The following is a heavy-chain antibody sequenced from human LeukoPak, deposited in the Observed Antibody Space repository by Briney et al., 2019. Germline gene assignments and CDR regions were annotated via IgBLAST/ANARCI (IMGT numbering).Heavy chain of an antibody. CDR1: GYTFTSYD. J-gene: IGHJ4*02. CDR2: MNPNSGNT. D-gene: IGHD4-17*01. CDR3: ARGDTVTTYELDY. Sequence: ASVKVSCKASGYTFTSYDINWVRQATGQGLEWMGWMNPNSGNTGYAQKFQGRVTITRNTSISTAYMKLSSLRSEDTAVYYCARGDTVTTYELDYWGQGTLVTVSS. V-gene: IGHV1-8*03.